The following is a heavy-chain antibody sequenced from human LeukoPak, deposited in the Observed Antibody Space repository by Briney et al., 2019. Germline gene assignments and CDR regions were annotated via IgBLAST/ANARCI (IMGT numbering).Heavy chain of an antibody. V-gene: IGHV1-18*01. CDR3: ARDRIVGPTDAFDI. Sequence: GASVKVSCKASGYTFTSYGISWVRQAPGQGLEWMGWISAYNGNTNYAQKLQGRVAMTRNTSISTAYMELSSLSSEDTAIYYCARDRIVGPTDAFDIWGQGTTVTVSS. J-gene: IGHJ3*02. CDR2: ISAYNGNT. CDR1: GYTFTSYG. D-gene: IGHD1-26*01.